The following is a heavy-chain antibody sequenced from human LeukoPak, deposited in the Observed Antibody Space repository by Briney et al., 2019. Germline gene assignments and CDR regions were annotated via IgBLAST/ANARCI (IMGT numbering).Heavy chain of an antibody. Sequence: GGSLRLSCSASGFTFSTYWMSWVRQAPGKGLEWVASINQDGSQKRYVDSVQGRFTISRDNTKNSLFLQMNSLRAEDTAVYYCARLKDDVTKLDYWGQGTLVTVSS. V-gene: IGHV3-7*01. CDR2: INQDGSQK. CDR1: GFTFSTYW. J-gene: IGHJ4*02. CDR3: ARLKDDVTKLDY. D-gene: IGHD2-8*01.